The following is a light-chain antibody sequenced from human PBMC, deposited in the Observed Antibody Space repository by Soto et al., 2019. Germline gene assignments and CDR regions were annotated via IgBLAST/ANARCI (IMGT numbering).Light chain of an antibody. J-gene: IGKJ1*01. CDR1: LSVRSN. CDR2: GAS. Sequence: EIVMTQSPATLSVSPGERATLSCRASLSVRSNLAWYHQKPGQAPRLLIYGASTRATGIPARFSGSGSGTEFTLTLSSLQSEDFAVYYCQQYNNWPRTFGQGTKVEIK. V-gene: IGKV3D-15*01. CDR3: QQYNNWPRT.